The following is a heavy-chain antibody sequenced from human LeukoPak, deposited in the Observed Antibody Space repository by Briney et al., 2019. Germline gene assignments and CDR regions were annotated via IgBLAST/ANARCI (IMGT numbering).Heavy chain of an antibody. J-gene: IGHJ4*02. D-gene: IGHD6-13*01. CDR2: IYHSGST. V-gene: IGHV4-4*02. CDR3: ARRSSSWTSFDY. CDR1: GGSISSSNW. Sequence: PSETLSLTCAVSGGSISSSNWWSWVRQPPGKGLEWIGEIYHSGSTNYNPSLKSRVTISVNKSKNQFSLKLSSVTAADTAVYYCARRSSSWTSFDYWGQGTLVTVSS.